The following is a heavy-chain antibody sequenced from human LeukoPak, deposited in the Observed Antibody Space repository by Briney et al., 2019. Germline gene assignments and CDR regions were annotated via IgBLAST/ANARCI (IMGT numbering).Heavy chain of an antibody. D-gene: IGHD3-10*01. CDR3: ARDLGSY. J-gene: IGHJ4*02. Sequence: GGSLRLSCAASGFTFSSCELSWVRQAPAKGLEWVSYISSSGSIIYYADSVKGRLTISRDSAKNSLYLQMNSLRAEDTAVYYCARDLGSYWGQGTLVTVSS. CDR2: ISSSGSII. CDR1: GFTFSSCE. V-gene: IGHV3-48*03.